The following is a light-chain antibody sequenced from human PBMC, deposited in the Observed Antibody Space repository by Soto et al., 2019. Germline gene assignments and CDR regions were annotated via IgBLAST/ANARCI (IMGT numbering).Light chain of an antibody. CDR2: FGS. J-gene: IGKJ5*01. CDR3: MQALQSLT. Sequence: IVMTQSPLTLPVTPGEPASISLSSSQSLLYNNTYNYLDWYVQKPGQSPQLLIYFGSNRAPGVPDRFSGSGSGTDFTLKINRVEAEDVGTYYCMQALQSLTFGQGTRLEIK. CDR1: QSLLYNNTYNY. V-gene: IGKV2-28*01.